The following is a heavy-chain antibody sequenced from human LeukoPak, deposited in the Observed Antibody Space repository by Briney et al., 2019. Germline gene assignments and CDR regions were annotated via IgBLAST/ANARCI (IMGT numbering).Heavy chain of an antibody. CDR1: GYTFTSYG. Sequence: ASVKVSCKASGYTFTSYGISWVRQAPGQGLEWMGWISAYNGNTNYAQKFQGRVTMTEDTSTDTAYMELSSLRSEDTAVYYCATVSDFRGYYYMDVWGKGTTVTIPS. CDR3: ATVSDFRGYYYMDV. V-gene: IGHV1-18*01. D-gene: IGHD4-17*01. CDR2: ISAYNGNT. J-gene: IGHJ6*03.